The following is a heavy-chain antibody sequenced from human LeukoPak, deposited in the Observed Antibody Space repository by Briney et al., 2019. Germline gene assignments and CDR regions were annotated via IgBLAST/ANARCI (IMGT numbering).Heavy chain of an antibody. CDR3: ARVNIVVVPAATYFDY. Sequence: PGRSLRLSCAASGFTFSSYAMHWVRQAPGKGLEWVAVISYDGSNKYYADSVKGRFTISRDNSKNTLYLQMNSLRAEDTAVYYCARVNIVVVPAATYFDYWGQGTLVTVSS. V-gene: IGHV3-30*04. J-gene: IGHJ4*02. CDR1: GFTFSSYA. D-gene: IGHD2-2*01. CDR2: ISYDGSNK.